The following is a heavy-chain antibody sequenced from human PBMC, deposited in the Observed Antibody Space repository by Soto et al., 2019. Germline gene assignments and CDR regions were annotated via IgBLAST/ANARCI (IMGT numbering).Heavy chain of an antibody. CDR1: GYTFTNYG. CDR2: ISDYNGNT. V-gene: IGHV1-18*01. CDR3: AREGQAPYYYYGMDV. J-gene: IGHJ6*02. Sequence: QVQVVQSGDEVKKPGASVKVSCKASGYTFTNYGFSWVRQAPGQGLEWMGWISDYNGNTKYAEKFQGRVTMTTDTSTSTADVELRSLRPDDTAVYYCAREGQAPYYYYGMDVWGQGTAVTVSS.